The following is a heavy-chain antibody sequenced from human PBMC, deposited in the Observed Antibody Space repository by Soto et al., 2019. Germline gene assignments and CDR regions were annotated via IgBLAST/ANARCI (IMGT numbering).Heavy chain of an antibody. V-gene: IGHV4-39*07. CDR2: IYYSGST. CDR3: ARGGSSSWYPKSYGMDV. CDR1: GGSISSSSYY. J-gene: IGHJ6*02. D-gene: IGHD6-13*01. Sequence: SETLAVTCTVSGGSISSSSYYWGWIRQPPGKGLEWIGYIYYSGSTNYNPSLKSRVTISVDTSKNQFSLKLSSVTAADTAVYYCARGGSSSWYPKSYGMDVWGQGTTVTVSS.